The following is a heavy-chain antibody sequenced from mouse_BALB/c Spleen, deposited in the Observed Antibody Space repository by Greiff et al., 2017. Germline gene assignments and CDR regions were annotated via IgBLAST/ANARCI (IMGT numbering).Heavy chain of an antibody. CDR1: GFTFSSYG. J-gene: IGHJ4*01. Sequence: EVKLMESGGGLVQPGGSLKLSCAASGFTFSSYGMSWVRQTPDKRLELVATINSNGGSTYYPDSVKGRFTISRVNAKNTLYLQMSSLKSEDTAMYYCASHGNSYAMDYWGQGTSVTVSS. CDR2: INSNGGST. D-gene: IGHD2-1*01. CDR3: ASHGNSYAMDY. V-gene: IGHV5-6-3*01.